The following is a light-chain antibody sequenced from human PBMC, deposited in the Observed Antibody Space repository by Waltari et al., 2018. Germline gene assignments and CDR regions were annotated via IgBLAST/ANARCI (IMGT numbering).Light chain of an antibody. J-gene: IGLJ2*01. CDR2: LNSDGSH. Sequence: QLVLTQSPSASASLGASVKPTCTLASGHTSHAIAWHQQQPEKGPRYLMKLNSDGSHSKGDGIPDRFSGSSSGAERYLTISSLQSEDEADYYCQTWGTGTVVFGGGTKLTVL. CDR1: SGHTSHA. CDR3: QTWGTGTVV. V-gene: IGLV4-69*01.